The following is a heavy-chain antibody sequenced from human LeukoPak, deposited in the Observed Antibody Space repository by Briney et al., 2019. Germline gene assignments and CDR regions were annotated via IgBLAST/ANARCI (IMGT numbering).Heavy chain of an antibody. CDR3: TRGPTQQWVYYGMDV. CDR2: IRSKGYGGTT. J-gene: IGHJ6*02. V-gene: IGHV3-49*04. CDR1: GFTFGDHA. Sequence: GGSLRLSCTTSGFTFGDHAMSWVLQAPGKGLEWVGFIRSKGYGGTTEYAASVKGRFAISRDDSKSIAYLQMNSLKTEDTAVYYCTRGPTQQWVYYGMDVWGQGTTVIVSS. D-gene: IGHD5-18*01.